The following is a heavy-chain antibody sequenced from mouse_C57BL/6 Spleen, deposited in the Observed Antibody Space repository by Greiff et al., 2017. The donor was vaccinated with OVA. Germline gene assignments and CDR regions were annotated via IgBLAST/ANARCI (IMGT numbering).Heavy chain of an antibody. CDR2: IDPSDSYT. J-gene: IGHJ3*01. V-gene: IGHV1-69*01. D-gene: IGHD2-4*01. Sequence: VQLQQPGAELVMPGASVKLSCKASGYTFTSYWMHWVKQRPGQGLEWIGEIDPSDSYTNYNQKFKGKSTLTVDKSSSTAYMQLSSLTSEDSAVYYCARWAYDYDWFAYWGQGTLVTVSA. CDR3: ARWAYDYDWFAY. CDR1: GYTFTSYW.